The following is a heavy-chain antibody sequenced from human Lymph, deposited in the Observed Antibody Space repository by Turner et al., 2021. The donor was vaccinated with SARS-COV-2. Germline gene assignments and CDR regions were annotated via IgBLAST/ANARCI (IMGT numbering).Heavy chain of an antibody. V-gene: IGHV3-30*04. CDR3: AREMGSGSDY. CDR1: GFTFSSYA. CDR2: ISYDGSNK. J-gene: IGHJ4*02. D-gene: IGHD3-10*01. Sequence: VQRVESGGGVVQPGRSLRRSCTASGFTFSSYARHWVRQAPGKGLEWVSLISYDGSNKYYADSVKGRFTISRDNSKNTLYLQMNSLRTEDTAVYYCAREMGSGSDYWGQGTLVTVSS.